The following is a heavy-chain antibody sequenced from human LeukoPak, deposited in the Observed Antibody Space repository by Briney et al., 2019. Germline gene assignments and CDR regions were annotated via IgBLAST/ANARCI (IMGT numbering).Heavy chain of an antibody. Sequence: PGGSLRLSCAASGSTFSSYAMSWVRQAPGKGLEWVSAISGSGGSTYYADSVKGRSTISRDNSKNTLYLQMNSLRAEDTAVYYCAKEGYNYQNERLFDYWGQGTLVTVSS. D-gene: IGHD5-24*01. J-gene: IGHJ4*02. CDR3: AKEGYNYQNERLFDY. V-gene: IGHV3-23*01. CDR1: GSTFSSYA. CDR2: ISGSGGST.